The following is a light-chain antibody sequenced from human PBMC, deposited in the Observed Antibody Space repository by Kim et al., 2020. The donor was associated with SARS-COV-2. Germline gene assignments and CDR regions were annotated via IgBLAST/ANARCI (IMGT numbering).Light chain of an antibody. CDR3: SSYAGSKKV. CDR2: EVS. CDR1: SSDVGGYNY. V-gene: IGLV2-8*01. J-gene: IGLJ3*02. Sequence: QSALTQPPSASGSPGQSVTISCTGTSSDVGGYNYVCWYQQHAAEAPKLMIYEVSKRSSGVPDRFSASNSGNTASLTVSGLQAEDEADYYCSSYAGSKKVFGGGTQLTVL.